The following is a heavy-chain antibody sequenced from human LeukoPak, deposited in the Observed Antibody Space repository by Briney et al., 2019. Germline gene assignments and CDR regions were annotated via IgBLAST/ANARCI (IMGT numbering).Heavy chain of an antibody. D-gene: IGHD4-17*01. Sequence: PGGSFTLSCPASGFTFRSYGMHWVRQASGKGLEWVAVIRYDRSKKYYADSVRGRFTISRDNSKNTLYLQMNSLRAEDTAVYYCARGYGDLTASFDYWGQGTLVTVS. J-gene: IGHJ4*02. V-gene: IGHV3-33*01. CDR2: IRYDRSKK. CDR1: GFTFRSYG. CDR3: ARGYGDLTASFDY.